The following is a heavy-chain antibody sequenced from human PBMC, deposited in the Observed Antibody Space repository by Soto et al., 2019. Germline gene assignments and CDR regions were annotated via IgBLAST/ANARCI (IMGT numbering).Heavy chain of an antibody. J-gene: IGHJ5*02. CDR3: AYSSAYAYFFDP. V-gene: IGHV3-7*01. CDR2: INPDGSEK. CDR1: GFSFSSKW. Sequence: EVQLVESGGGLVQPGGSLRLSCAASGFSFSSKWMTWVRQAPGTGLEWVANINPDGSEKQNVDSVRGRFTISRNNAMNSLYLQMNSLRAEDPAVYFCAYSSAYAYFFDPWGQGTLVTVSS. D-gene: IGHD3-22*01.